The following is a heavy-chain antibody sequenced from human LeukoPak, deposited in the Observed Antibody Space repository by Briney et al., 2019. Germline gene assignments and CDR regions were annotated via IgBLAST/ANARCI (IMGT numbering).Heavy chain of an antibody. CDR3: VRLRRNNDRSGYYYYYDY. CDR2: XXXRSNYR. Sequence: PGGSLRLSCAASGYTFSDFSVNWVRQAPGKGLEXXXXXXXRSNYRYYADSVRGRFTISRDDARDSLFLQMNSLRAEDTAVYFCVRLRRNNDRSGYYYYYDYWGQGTLVTVSS. CDR1: GYTFSDFS. J-gene: IGHJ4*02. V-gene: IGHV3-21*01. D-gene: IGHD3-22*01.